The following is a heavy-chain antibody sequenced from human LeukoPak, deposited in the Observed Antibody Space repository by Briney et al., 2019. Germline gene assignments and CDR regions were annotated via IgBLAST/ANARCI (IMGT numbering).Heavy chain of an antibody. Sequence: GESLQISCMGSGYSFISYWIGWVRQMPGKGLEWMGIIYSGDSDTRYSPSFQGQVTISADKSISTAYLLWSNLKASDTAMYYCARNEVCYGSGSYYYGMDVWGQGTTVTVSS. CDR3: ARNEVCYGSGSYYYGMDV. J-gene: IGHJ6*02. CDR2: IYSGDSDT. D-gene: IGHD3-10*01. CDR1: GYSFISYW. V-gene: IGHV5-51*01.